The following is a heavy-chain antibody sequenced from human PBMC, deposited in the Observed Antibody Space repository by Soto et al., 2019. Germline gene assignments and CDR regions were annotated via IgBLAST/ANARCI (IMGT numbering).Heavy chain of an antibody. CDR2: IIPILGIA. D-gene: IGHD6-13*01. V-gene: IGHV1-69*02. CDR3: ARTTAAGTSDWFDP. Sequence: QVQLVQSGAEVKKPGSSVKVSCKASGGTFSSYTISWVRQAPGQGLEWMGRIIPILGIANYAQKFQGRVTITADKSTSTAYMALSSLRCEDTAVYYCARTTAAGTSDWFDPWGQGTLVTVSS. J-gene: IGHJ5*02. CDR1: GGTFSSYT.